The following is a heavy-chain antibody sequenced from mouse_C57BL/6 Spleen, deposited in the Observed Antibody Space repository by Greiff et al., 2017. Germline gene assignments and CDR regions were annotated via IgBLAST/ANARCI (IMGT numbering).Heavy chain of an antibody. Sequence: EVQLVESGPGLVKPSQSLTLTCSVTGYSITSGYYWNWIRQFPGNKLEWMGYISYDGSNNYNPSLKNRISITRDPSKNQFFLKLNSVTTEDTATYYCARDQDYYGSSLYYFDYWGQGTTLTVSS. D-gene: IGHD1-1*01. V-gene: IGHV3-6*01. CDR3: ARDQDYYGSSLYYFDY. J-gene: IGHJ2*01. CDR2: ISYDGSN. CDR1: GYSITSGYY.